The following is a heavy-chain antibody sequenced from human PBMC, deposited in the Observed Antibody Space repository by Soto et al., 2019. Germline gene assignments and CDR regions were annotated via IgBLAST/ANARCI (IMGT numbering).Heavy chain of an antibody. D-gene: IGHD1-26*01. Sequence: QVQLVQSGAEVKKPGSSVKVSCKASGGTFSSYAISWVRQAPGQWLEWMGGIIPIFGTANYAQKFQGRVTITADESTSTAYMELSSLRSEDTAVYYCARVPYRVGATYEYFDYWGQGTLVTVSS. J-gene: IGHJ4*02. V-gene: IGHV1-69*12. CDR3: ARVPYRVGATYEYFDY. CDR2: IIPIFGTA. CDR1: GGTFSSYA.